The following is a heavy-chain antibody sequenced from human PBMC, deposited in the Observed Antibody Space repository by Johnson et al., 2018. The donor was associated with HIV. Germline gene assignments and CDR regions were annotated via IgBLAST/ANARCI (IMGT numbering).Heavy chain of an antibody. J-gene: IGHJ3*02. Sequence: VKGRFTISRDNSKNTLYVRMNSLRDEDTAVYYCAMERIGGFDIWGQGTMVTVSS. V-gene: IGHV3-30*03. D-gene: IGHD1-26*01. CDR3: AMERIGGFDI.